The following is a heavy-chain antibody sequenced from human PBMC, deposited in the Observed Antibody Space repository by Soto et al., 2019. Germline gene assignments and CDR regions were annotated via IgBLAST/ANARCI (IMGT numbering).Heavy chain of an antibody. Sequence: QVQLQESGPGLVKPSQTLSLTCTVSGGSISSAGYYWSWIRQPPGKGLEWIGYIYYSGDTYYTPSLQSRVTLSVDTSKTQFSLKLNSVTAADTAVYYCVRVPHYGDYVQFDYWGQGTLVTVSS. J-gene: IGHJ4*02. V-gene: IGHV4-30-4*01. CDR2: IYYSGDT. CDR1: GGSISSAGYY. CDR3: VRVPHYGDYVQFDY. D-gene: IGHD4-17*01.